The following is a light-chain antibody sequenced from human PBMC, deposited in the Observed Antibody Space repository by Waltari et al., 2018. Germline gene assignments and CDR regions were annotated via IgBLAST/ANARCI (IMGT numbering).Light chain of an antibody. Sequence: DIQMTQSPSTLSASVGDRVTITCRASQSISSWLAWYQQKPGKAPKLLIYKASSLESGVPARVSGRGSGTEFTLTVSSLQPDDFATYYCQQYNSYPWTFGQGTKGEIK. CDR2: KAS. J-gene: IGKJ1*01. V-gene: IGKV1-5*03. CDR1: QSISSW. CDR3: QQYNSYPWT.